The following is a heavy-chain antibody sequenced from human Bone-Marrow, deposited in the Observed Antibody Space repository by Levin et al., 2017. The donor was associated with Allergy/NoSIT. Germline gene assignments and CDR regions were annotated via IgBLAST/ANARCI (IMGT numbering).Heavy chain of an antibody. CDR3: ARDLTYPIVVVVAATRLRRYYYYYYGMDV. V-gene: IGHV3-33*01. D-gene: IGHD2-15*01. CDR2: IWYDGSNK. J-gene: IGHJ6*02. Sequence: PGGSLRLSCAASGFTFSSYGMHWVRQAPGKGLEWVAVIWYDGSNKYYADSVKGRFTISRDNSKNTLYLQMNSLRAEDTAVYYCARDLTYPIVVVVAATRLRRYYYYYYGMDVWGQGTTVTVSS. CDR1: GFTFSSYG.